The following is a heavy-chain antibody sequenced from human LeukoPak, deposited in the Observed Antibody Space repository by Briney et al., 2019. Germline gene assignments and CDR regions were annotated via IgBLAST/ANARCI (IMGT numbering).Heavy chain of an antibody. CDR3: ARRDVSAWYYFDY. J-gene: IGHJ4*02. V-gene: IGHV5-51*01. D-gene: IGHD6-19*01. Sequence: GESLKISCKGSGYTFNTYWVGWVRQMPGKGLEWIGIIYPGDSDIRYSPSLRGQVTISADKSSSTAYLQWSSLKASDTAMYYCARRDVSAWYYFDYWGQGTLVTVSS. CDR2: IYPGDSDI. CDR1: GYTFNTYW.